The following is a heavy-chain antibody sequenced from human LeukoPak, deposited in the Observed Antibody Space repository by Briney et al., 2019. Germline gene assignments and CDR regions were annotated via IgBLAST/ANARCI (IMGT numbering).Heavy chain of an antibody. CDR3: ATLGCNSPSCRSSDY. CDR1: GGSISSGSYY. D-gene: IGHD2-2*01. CDR2: IYTSGST. V-gene: IGHV4-61*02. J-gene: IGHJ4*02. Sequence: PSETLSLTCTVSGGSISSGSYYWSWIRQPAGKGLEWIGRIYTSGSTNYNPSLKNRVTISVDTSKNQFSLKLSSVTAADTAVYYCATLGCNSPSCRSSDYWGQGTLVTVSS.